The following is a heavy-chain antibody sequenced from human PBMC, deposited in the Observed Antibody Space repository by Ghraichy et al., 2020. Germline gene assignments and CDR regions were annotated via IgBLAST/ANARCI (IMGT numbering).Heavy chain of an antibody. CDR1: GYTFTGYY. J-gene: IGHJ4*02. CDR3: ARGRRGWGAPDY. V-gene: IGHV1-2*02. D-gene: IGHD6-19*01. Sequence: ASVKVSCKASGYTFTGYYVHWVRQAPGQGLEWMGWNNPNSGGTNYAQKFQGRVTMTRDTSISTVYMELSRLRSDDTAVYYCARGRRGWGAPDYWGQGTLVTVSS. CDR2: NNPNSGGT.